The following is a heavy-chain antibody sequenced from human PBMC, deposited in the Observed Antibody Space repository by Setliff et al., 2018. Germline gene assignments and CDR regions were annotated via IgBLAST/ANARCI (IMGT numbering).Heavy chain of an antibody. J-gene: IGHJ3*02. D-gene: IGHD6-25*01. V-gene: IGHV3-21*01. CDR1: GFPFSIYS. Sequence: GGSLRLSCAASGFPFSIYSMHWVRQAPGKGLEWVSSISPSSFHIYYVDPVKGRFTISRDNAKNSLYLQMNSLRADDTAVYYCARSPANGGHDAFDIWGQGTMVTVSS. CDR3: ARSPANGGHDAFDI. CDR2: ISPSSFHI.